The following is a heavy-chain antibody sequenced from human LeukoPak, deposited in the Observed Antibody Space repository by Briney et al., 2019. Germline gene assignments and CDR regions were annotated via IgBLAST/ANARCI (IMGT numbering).Heavy chain of an antibody. CDR3: ARDRGRDYDYGXXYXMDV. CDR2: IYYSGST. V-gene: IGHV4-30-4*01. J-gene: IGHJ6*02. CDR1: GGSFSSYY. D-gene: IGHD4-17*01. Sequence: PSETLSLTCAVYGGSFSSYYWSWIRQPPGKGLEWIGYIYYSGSTYYNPSLKSRVTISVDTSKNQFSLKLSSVTAADTAVYYCARDRGRDYDYGXXYXMDVWGQGTTVTVSS.